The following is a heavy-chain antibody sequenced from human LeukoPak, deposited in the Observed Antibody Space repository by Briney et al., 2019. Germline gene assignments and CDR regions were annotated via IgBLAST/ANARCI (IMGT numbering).Heavy chain of an antibody. V-gene: IGHV4-39*01. CDR2: IYYSGST. CDR1: GGSISSSSYY. Sequence: SETLSLTCTVYGGSISSSSYYWVWIRQPPGKGLEWIGSIYYSGSTYYNPSLKSRVTISVDTSKNQFSLKLSSVTAADTAVYYCARLHPWWLTDYWGQGTLVTVSS. D-gene: IGHD2-15*01. J-gene: IGHJ4*02. CDR3: ARLHPWWLTDY.